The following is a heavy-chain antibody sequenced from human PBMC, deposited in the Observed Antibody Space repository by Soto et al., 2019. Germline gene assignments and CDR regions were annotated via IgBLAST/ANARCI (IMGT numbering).Heavy chain of an antibody. CDR1: GYTFTSYG. D-gene: IGHD2-2*01. V-gene: IGHV1-18*01. CDR3: ARAPYCSSTSCYSFDY. CDR2: ISAYNGNT. J-gene: IGHJ4*02. Sequence: GASVKVSCKASGYTFTSYGIGWVRQAPGQGLEWMGWISAYNGNTNYAQKLQGRVTMTTDTSTSTAYMELRSLRSDDTAVYYCARAPYCSSTSCYSFDYCGQGTLVTVYS.